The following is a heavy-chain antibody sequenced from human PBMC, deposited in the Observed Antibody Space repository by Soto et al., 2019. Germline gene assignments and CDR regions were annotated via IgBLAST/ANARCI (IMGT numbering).Heavy chain of an antibody. CDR1: GYSCPYYH. V-gene: IGHV1-2*04. J-gene: IGHJ6*02. CDR2: INPKSGGT. CDR3: ARGDSTDCSNGVCSFFYNHDMDV. D-gene: IGHD2-8*01. Sequence: ASVDVSCKSSGYSCPYYHVHWVRQSPGQWLECLGRINPKSGGTSTAQKFQGWVTMTTDTSISTASMELTRLTSDDTAIYYCARGDSTDCSNGVCSFFYNHDMDVWGQGTTVTLSS.